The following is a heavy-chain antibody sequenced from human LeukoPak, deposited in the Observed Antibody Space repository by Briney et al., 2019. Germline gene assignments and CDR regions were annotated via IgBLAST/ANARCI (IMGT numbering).Heavy chain of an antibody. CDR1: GFTFSSYA. J-gene: IGHJ4*02. Sequence: AGRSLRLYCVASGFTFSSYAMSWVRQAPGKGLEWVAVLSYDGSNKYYADSVKGRFTISRDNSKNTLDLQMNSLRAEDTAVYYCARDQRGLDPRTNYFDDWGQGTLVTVSS. D-gene: IGHD1-1*01. V-gene: IGHV3-30-3*01. CDR3: ARDQRGLDPRTNYFDD. CDR2: LSYDGSNK.